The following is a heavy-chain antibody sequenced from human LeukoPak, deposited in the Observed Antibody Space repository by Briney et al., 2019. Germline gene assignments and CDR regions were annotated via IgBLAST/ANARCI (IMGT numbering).Heavy chain of an antibody. CDR3: AKSSEATVTTGPYYSDY. CDR2: ISGSGGST. V-gene: IGHV3-23*01. D-gene: IGHD4-17*01. J-gene: IGHJ4*02. CDR1: GFTFSSYA. Sequence: QPGGSLRLSCAASGFTFSSYAMSWVRRAPGKGLEWVSAISGSGGSTYYADSVKGRFTISRDNSKNTLYLQMNSLRAEDTAVYYCAKSSEATVTTGPYYSDYWGQGTLVTVSS.